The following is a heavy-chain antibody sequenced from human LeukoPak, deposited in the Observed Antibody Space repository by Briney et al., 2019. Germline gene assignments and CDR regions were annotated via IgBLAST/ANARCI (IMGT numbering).Heavy chain of an antibody. D-gene: IGHD3-10*01. CDR1: GGTFSSYA. CDR2: IIPISGTA. Sequence: ASVKVSCKASGGTFSSYAISWVRQAPGQGLEWMGGIIPISGTANYAQKFQGRVTIATDESTSTAYMELSSLRSEDTAVYYCARGGGYYYYMDVWGKGTTVTVSS. CDR3: ARGGGYYYYMDV. V-gene: IGHV1-69*05. J-gene: IGHJ6*03.